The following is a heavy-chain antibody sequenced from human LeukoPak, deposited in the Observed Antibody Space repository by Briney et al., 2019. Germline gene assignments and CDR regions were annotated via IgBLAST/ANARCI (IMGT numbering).Heavy chain of an antibody. D-gene: IGHD1-26*01. CDR1: GFTFRTYW. Sequence: GGSLRLSCAASGFTFRTYWMSWIRQAPGKGPEWVADINQDGSEEYYVQSVKGRFTVSSDNAQNAVFLQMTNLSADDTAVYYCARWKMELQRNAFDFWGQGTVVTVSS. V-gene: IGHV3-7*01. CDR2: INQDGSEE. J-gene: IGHJ3*01. CDR3: ARWKMELQRNAFDF.